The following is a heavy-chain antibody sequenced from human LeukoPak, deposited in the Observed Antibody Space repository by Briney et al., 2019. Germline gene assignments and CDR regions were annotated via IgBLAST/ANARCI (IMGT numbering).Heavy chain of an antibody. J-gene: IGHJ4*02. CDR2: IYSGGTT. Sequence: GGSLRLSCVVSGFTVTSNYMSWVRQAPGKGLEWVSVIYSGGTTNYADSVKGRFTVYRDNSRNTLYLQMNSLRAEDTAVYYCASKLTSGYWGQGTLVTVSS. D-gene: IGHD4-17*01. CDR1: GFTVTSNY. CDR3: ASKLTSGY. V-gene: IGHV3-66*01.